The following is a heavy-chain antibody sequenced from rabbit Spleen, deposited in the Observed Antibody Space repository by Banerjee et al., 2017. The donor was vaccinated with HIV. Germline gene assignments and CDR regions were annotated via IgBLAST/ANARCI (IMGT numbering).Heavy chain of an antibody. J-gene: IGHJ4*01. D-gene: IGHD1-1*01. Sequence: QEQLKESGGGLVTPGGTLTLTCTVSGFSLSNFAVSWVRQAPGEGLEWIGFAGAGSGGTVYASWAKGRFTISRTSSTTVTLRMTSLTAADTATYFCARDLVGVIGWNFYLWGPGTLVTVS. CDR3: ARDLVGVIGWNFYL. V-gene: IGHV1S45*01. CDR2: AGAGSGGT. CDR1: GFSLSNFA.